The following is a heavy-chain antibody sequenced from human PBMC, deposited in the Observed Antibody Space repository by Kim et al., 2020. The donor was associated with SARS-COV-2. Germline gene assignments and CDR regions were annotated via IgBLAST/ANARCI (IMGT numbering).Heavy chain of an antibody. D-gene: IGHD5-18*01. CDR3: ASSRNMVTYYFDY. CDR1: GFTFSSYS. CDR2: ISSSSSYI. Sequence: GGSLRLSCAASGFTFSSYSMNWVRQAPGKGLEWVSSISSSSSYIYYADSVKGRFTISRDNAKNSLYLQMNSLRAEDTAVYYCASSRNMVTYYFDYWGQGTLVTVSS. J-gene: IGHJ4*02. V-gene: IGHV3-21*01.